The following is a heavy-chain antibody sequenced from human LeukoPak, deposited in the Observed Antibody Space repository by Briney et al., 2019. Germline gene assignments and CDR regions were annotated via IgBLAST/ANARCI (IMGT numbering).Heavy chain of an antibody. CDR1: GFAFNTYA. CDR2: IWHDGSHK. J-gene: IGHJ4*02. D-gene: IGHD3-10*01. V-gene: IGHV3-33*01. Sequence: GGSLRLSCAASGFAFNTYAMHWVRQAPGKGLEWVALIWHDGSHKFYSNSVRGQFTISRDNSKNTVSLQMNNLRPEDTAVYYCAREIFGSGSYPGFWGQGTLVTVSS. CDR3: AREIFGSGSYPGF.